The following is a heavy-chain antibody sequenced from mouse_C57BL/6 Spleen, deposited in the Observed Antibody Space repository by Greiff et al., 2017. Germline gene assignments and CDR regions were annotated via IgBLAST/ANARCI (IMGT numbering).Heavy chain of an antibody. D-gene: IGHD1-1*01. CDR2: IYPGDGDT. J-gene: IGHJ3*01. CDR3: AEYYGISYGFAY. Sequence: VQLQQSGPELVKPGASVKISCKASGYAFSSSWMNWVKQRPGKGLEWIGRIYPGDGDTSYNGKFKGKATLTADKSSSTAYMQLSSLTSEDSAVXFCAEYYGISYGFAYWGQGTLVTVSA. CDR1: GYAFSSSW. V-gene: IGHV1-82*01.